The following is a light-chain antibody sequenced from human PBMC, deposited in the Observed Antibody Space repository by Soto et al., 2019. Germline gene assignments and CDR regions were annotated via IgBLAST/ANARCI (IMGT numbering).Light chain of an antibody. Sequence: DIQITQSPSTLSASVGDRVTITCRASQSISSWLAWYQQKPGKAPKLLIYDASILESGVPSRFSGSGSGTEFTLTISSLQPDDFATYYCQHYDGNSRTFGQGTKVDIK. CDR2: DAS. J-gene: IGKJ1*01. CDR1: QSISSW. V-gene: IGKV1-5*01. CDR3: QHYDGNSRT.